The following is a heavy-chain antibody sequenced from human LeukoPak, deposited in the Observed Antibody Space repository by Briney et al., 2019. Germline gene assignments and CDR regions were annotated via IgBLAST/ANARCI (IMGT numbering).Heavy chain of an antibody. CDR3: ARATVVSPNY. D-gene: IGHD4-23*01. V-gene: IGHV3-48*03. Sequence: GGSLRLSCAASGFTFSSYEMNWVRQAPGKGLEWVSYISSSGSTIYYADSVKGRFTISRDNAKNSLYLQMNSLRAEDTAVYYCARATVVSPNYWGQGTLVTVSS. J-gene: IGHJ4*02. CDR2: ISSSGSTI. CDR1: GFTFSSYE.